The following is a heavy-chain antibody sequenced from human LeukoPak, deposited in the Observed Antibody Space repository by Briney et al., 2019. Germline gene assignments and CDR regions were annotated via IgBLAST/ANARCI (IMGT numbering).Heavy chain of an antibody. D-gene: IGHD3-10*01. CDR1: RGSFSGYY. Sequence: SETLSLTCAVYRGSFSGYYWSWIRQPPGKGLEWIGEINHSGSTNYNPSLKSRVTISVDTSKNPFSLKLSSVTAADTAVYYCARGPSAYGSGSYYNFYYYYYMDVWGKGTTVTVSS. CDR2: INHSGST. J-gene: IGHJ6*03. CDR3: ARGPSAYGSGSYYNFYYYYYMDV. V-gene: IGHV4-34*01.